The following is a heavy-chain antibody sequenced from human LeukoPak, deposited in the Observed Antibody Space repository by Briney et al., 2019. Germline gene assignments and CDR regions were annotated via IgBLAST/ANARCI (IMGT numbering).Heavy chain of an antibody. Sequence: PGGSLRLSCAASGFTFDDYAMHWVRQAPGKGLEWVSLISGDGGSTYYADSVKGRFTISRDNSKNSLYLQTNSLRTEDTALYYCAKDTYYYDSSGHPDYWGQGTLVTVSS. J-gene: IGHJ4*02. CDR1: GFTFDDYA. CDR2: ISGDGGST. CDR3: AKDTYYYDSSGHPDY. V-gene: IGHV3-43*02. D-gene: IGHD3-22*01.